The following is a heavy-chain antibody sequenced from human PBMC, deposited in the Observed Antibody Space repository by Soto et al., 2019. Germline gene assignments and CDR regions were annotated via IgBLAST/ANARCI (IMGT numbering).Heavy chain of an antibody. CDR3: AREQQQLVRGDAFDI. CDR2: ISSSGNTI. Sequence: LRLSCAASEFTFSSSEMNGVRQAPGKGLEWVSYISSSGNTIYYADSVRGRFTVSRDNAKNSLYLQMNSLRAEDTAVYYCAREQQQLVRGDAFDIWGQGTLVTVSS. V-gene: IGHV3-48*03. D-gene: IGHD6-13*01. J-gene: IGHJ3*02. CDR1: EFTFSSSE.